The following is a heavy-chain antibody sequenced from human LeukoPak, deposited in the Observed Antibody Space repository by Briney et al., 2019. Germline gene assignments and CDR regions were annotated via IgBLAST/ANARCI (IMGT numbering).Heavy chain of an antibody. CDR3: ARAHNHYDSSGYEWYYYYYMDV. J-gene: IGHJ6*03. CDR1: GGSISSSSYY. Sequence: SETLSLTCTVSGGSISSSSYYWGWIRQPPGKGLEWIGSFYYSGSTYYNPSLKSRVTISVDTSKNQFSLKLSSVTAADTAVYYCARAHNHYDSSGYEWYYYYYMDVWGKGTTVTISS. V-gene: IGHV4-39*07. D-gene: IGHD3-22*01. CDR2: FYYSGST.